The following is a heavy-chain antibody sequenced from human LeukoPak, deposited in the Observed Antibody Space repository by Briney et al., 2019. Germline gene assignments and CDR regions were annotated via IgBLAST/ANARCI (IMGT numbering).Heavy chain of an antibody. J-gene: IGHJ4*02. CDR3: ARERTPLWFGELLPFDY. V-gene: IGHV4-39*07. D-gene: IGHD3-10*01. CDR2: INYSGGT. Sequence: SETLSLTCTVSGASITNGAYHWGWIRQPPGKGLEWIGSINYSGGTHYNPSLKSRVTISADTSKNQFSLKLSSVTAADTAVYYCARERTPLWFGELLPFDYWGQGTLVTVSS. CDR1: GASITNGAYH.